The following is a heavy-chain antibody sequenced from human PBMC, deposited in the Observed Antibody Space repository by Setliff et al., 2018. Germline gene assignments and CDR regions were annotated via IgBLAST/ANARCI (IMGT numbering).Heavy chain of an antibody. Sequence: GASVKVSCKASGYTFTSYGISWVRLAPGQGLERMGWISAYNGYTNYAQKLQGRVTMTTDTSTSTAYMELRSLRSDDTAVYYCAREVGSRLDYWGQGTLVTVSS. CDR2: ISAYNGYT. V-gene: IGHV1-18*01. J-gene: IGHJ4*02. CDR3: AREVGSRLDY. D-gene: IGHD6-13*01. CDR1: GYTFTSYG.